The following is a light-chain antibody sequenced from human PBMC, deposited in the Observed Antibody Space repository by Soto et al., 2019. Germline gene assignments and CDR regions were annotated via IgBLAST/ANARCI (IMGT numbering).Light chain of an antibody. CDR1: QNINTY. CDR2: AAS. V-gene: IGKV1-39*01. CDR3: QQSYTTPPFT. J-gene: IGKJ3*01. Sequence: DIQMTQSPSSLSASVGDRVTITCRASQNINTYLNWYQQKPGKAPKLPIYAASSLQSGVPSRFSGSGSGTDFALTINSLQPEDFATYYCQQSYTTPPFTFGPGTKVDIK.